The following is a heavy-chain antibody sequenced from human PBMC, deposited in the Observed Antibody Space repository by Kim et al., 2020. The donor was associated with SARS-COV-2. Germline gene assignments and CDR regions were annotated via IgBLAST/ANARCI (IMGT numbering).Heavy chain of an antibody. V-gene: IGHV3-15*01. CDR3: TTEDIVVVVAATPFSSFDY. D-gene: IGHD2-15*01. Sequence: GRFTISRDDSKNTLYLQMNSLKTEDTVVYYCTTEDIVVVVAATPFSSFDYWGQGTLVTVSS. J-gene: IGHJ4*02.